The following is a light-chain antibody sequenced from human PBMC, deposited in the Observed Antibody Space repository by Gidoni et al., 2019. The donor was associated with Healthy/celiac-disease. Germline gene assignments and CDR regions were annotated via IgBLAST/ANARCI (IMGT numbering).Light chain of an antibody. V-gene: IGLV3-21*04. Sequence: SSVLTQPPSVSVAPGKTARITCGGNNIGSKSVHWYQQKPGPAPVLVIYYDSDRPSGIPERFSGSNSGNTATLTISRVEAGDEADYYCQVWDSSSDLYWVFGGGTKLTVL. J-gene: IGLJ3*02. CDR1: NIGSKS. CDR2: YDS. CDR3: QVWDSSSDLYWV.